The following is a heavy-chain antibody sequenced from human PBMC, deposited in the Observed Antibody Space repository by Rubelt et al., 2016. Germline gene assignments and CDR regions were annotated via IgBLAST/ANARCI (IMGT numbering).Heavy chain of an antibody. CDR2: IWYDGSNK. Sequence: GASGFTFSSYGMHWVRQAPGKGLEWVAVIWYDGSNKYYADSVKGRFTISRDNSKNTLYLQMNSLRAEDTAVYYCARGETYYYGSGEAYYFDYWGQGTLVTVSS. CDR3: ARGETYYYGSGEAYYFDY. V-gene: IGHV3-33*01. CDR1: GFTFSSYG. J-gene: IGHJ4*02. D-gene: IGHD3-10*01.